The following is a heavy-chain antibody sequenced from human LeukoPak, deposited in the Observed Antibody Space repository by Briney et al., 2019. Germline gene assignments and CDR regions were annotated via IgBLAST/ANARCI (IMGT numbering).Heavy chain of an antibody. J-gene: IGHJ6*02. CDR1: GDSVSSKSAA. CDR3: AREQWLGSGYYYGVDV. V-gene: IGHV6-1*01. D-gene: IGHD6-19*01. Sequence: SQTLSLTCAISGDSVSSKSAAWNWIRQSPLRGLEWLGRTYYRSKWYNDYAVSVKSRITINPDTSKNQFSLQLNSVTPEDTAVYYCAREQWLGSGYYYGVDVWGQGTTVTVSS. CDR2: TYYRSKWYN.